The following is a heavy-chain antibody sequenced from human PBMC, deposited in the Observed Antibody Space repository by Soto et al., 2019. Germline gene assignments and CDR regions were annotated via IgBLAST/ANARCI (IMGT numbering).Heavy chain of an antibody. CDR3: AGCSRNTMVGVATVGGYYGKDV. CDR2: IIPIFGTA. CDR1: GGTFSSYA. Sequence: SVKVSCKASGGTFSSYAISWVRQAPGQGLEWMGGIIPIFGTANYAQKFQGRVTITADESTSTAYMELSSLRSEDTAVYYCAGCSRNTMVGVATVGGYYGKDVWGQGTTVTVSS. V-gene: IGHV1-69*13. J-gene: IGHJ6*02. D-gene: IGHD3-22*01.